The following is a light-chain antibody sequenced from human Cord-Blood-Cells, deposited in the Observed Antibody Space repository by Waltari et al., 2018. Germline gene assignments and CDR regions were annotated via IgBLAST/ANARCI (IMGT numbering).Light chain of an antibody. Sequence: QSALTQPASVSGSPGQSITISCTGTSSDVGGYNYVSWYHQHPGKAPKLMIYDVSNRPSGVSNRFSVSKSGNTASLTISGLQAEDEADYYCSSYTSSSNVVFGGGTKLTVL. J-gene: IGLJ2*01. CDR1: SSDVGGYNY. V-gene: IGLV2-14*01. CDR2: DVS. CDR3: SSYTSSSNVV.